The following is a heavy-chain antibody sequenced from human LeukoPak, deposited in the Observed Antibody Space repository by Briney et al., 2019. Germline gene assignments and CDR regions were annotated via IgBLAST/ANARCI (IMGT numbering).Heavy chain of an antibody. D-gene: IGHD2-2*01. CDR1: GYTLTELS. CDR3: ATGGAVPAAWATGY. CDR2: FDPEDNET. V-gene: IGHV1-24*01. J-gene: IGHJ4*02. Sequence: GASVKVSCKVSGYTLTELSFHWVRQAPGKGLEWMGGFDPEDNETIYAQKFQGRVTMTEDTSTDTAYMELSSLRSEDTAVYYCATGGAVPAAWATGYWGQGTLVTVSS.